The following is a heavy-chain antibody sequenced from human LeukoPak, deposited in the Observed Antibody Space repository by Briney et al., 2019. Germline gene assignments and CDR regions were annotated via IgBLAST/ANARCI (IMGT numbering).Heavy chain of an antibody. CDR3: ARDFSSGMDV. D-gene: IGHD6-19*01. CDR2: ISSSGSYI. V-gene: IGHV3-21*01. CDR1: GFTVSRNY. J-gene: IGHJ6*02. Sequence: GGSLRLSCAASGFTVSRNYMTWVRQAPGKGLEWVSSISSSGSYIYYADSVKGRFTISRDNAKNSLYLQMNSLRAEDTGVYYCARDFSSGMDVWGQGTTVTVSS.